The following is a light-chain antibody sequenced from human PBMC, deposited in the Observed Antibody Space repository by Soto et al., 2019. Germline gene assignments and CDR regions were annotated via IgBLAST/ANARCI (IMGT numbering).Light chain of an antibody. Sequence: QSALTQPASMSGSPGQSITISCTGTSSDIGTYNYVSWYQQHPGKVPKLLIFDVSSWPSGASNRFSDSKSGNMASLTISGLQAEDEADYYCSSYTTSSTVVFGGGTKLTVL. V-gene: IGLV2-14*03. J-gene: IGLJ2*01. CDR1: SSDIGTYNY. CDR2: DVS. CDR3: SSYTTSSTVV.